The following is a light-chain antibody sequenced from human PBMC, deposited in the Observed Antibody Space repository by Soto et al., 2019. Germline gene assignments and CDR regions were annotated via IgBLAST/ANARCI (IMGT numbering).Light chain of an antibody. V-gene: IGKV3-20*01. CDR1: QSVRSNF. CDR3: QQYGSSSST. CDR2: GAS. Sequence: EIVLTQSPGTLSLSPGERATLSCRASQSVRSNFLAWYQQQPGQAPRLLIYGASNRATGIPDRFSGSGSGTDFTLNISRLEPEDFAVYHCQQYGSSSSTFGQGAKLEVK. J-gene: IGKJ1*01.